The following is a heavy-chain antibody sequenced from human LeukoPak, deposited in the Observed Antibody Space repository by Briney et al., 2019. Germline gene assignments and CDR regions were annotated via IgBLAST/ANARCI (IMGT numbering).Heavy chain of an antibody. V-gene: IGHV3-30-3*01. J-gene: IGHJ3*02. D-gene: IGHD3-22*01. CDR3: VRDMAPDYYDSSGRYHDAFDI. Sequence: GGSLRLSCAASGFTLSSFTMHWVRHNPGKGLEWVAVISYDESQKWYADSVKGRFTISRDISKNTLYLEMDSLRGEDTAVYYCVRDMAPDYYDSSGRYHDAFDIWGQGTMVTVSS. CDR1: GFTLSSFT. CDR2: ISYDESQK.